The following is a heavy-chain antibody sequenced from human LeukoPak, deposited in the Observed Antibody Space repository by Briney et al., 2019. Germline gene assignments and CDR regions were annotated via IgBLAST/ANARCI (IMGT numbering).Heavy chain of an antibody. CDR3: ARVAATTAAERPLYFFGLDV. CDR2: MYYTGCT. CDR1: VDSISNYF. V-gene: IGHV4-59*01. J-gene: IGHJ6*02. D-gene: IGHD6-13*01. Sequence: SETLSLTCSVSVDSISNYFLHWIRLAPGKGLEWIGYMYYTGCTNYNPSFRSRVTISLGPSDTPFSLTLNSVTAADTAVYYCARVAATTAAERPLYFFGLDVWGPGTTVTVSS.